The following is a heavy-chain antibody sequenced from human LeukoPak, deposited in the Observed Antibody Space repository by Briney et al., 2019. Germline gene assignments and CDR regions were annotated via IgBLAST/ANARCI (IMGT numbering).Heavy chain of an antibody. CDR1: GLTLRSYA. V-gene: IGHV3-23*01. J-gene: IGHJ4*02. Sequence: GGPLGLSLAPSGLTLRSYAMSWFRQAPGKGRECVSSFWGSCGSTYYADSVKGRFTISRDNSKNTLYLQMNSLRAEDTAVYYCAKDQIITIFGVVNAYYDYWGQGTLVTVSS. D-gene: IGHD3-3*01. CDR2: FWGSCGST. CDR3: AKDQIITIFGVVNAYYDY.